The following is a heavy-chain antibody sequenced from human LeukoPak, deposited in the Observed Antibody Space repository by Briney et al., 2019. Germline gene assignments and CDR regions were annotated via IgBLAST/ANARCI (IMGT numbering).Heavy chain of an antibody. Sequence: GGSLRLSCAASGFTFSRYSMNWVRQAPGKGLEWVSSISSSSSYIYYADSVKGRFTISRDNAKNSLYLQMNSLRAEDTAVYYCARDRESSGWADYWGQGTLVTVSS. V-gene: IGHV3-21*01. CDR3: ARDRESSGWADY. D-gene: IGHD6-19*01. J-gene: IGHJ4*02. CDR1: GFTFSRYS. CDR2: ISSSSSYI.